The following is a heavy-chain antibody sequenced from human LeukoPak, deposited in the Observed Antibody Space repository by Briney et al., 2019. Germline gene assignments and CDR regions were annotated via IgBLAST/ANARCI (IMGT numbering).Heavy chain of an antibody. J-gene: IGHJ4*02. Sequence: SQTLSLTCTVSGGSISSGGYYWSWIRQHPGEGLEWIGYIYYSGSTYYNPSLKSRVTISVDTSKNQFSLKLSSVTAADTAVYYCARSRGRLALFDYWGQGTLVTVSS. CDR3: ARSRGRLALFDY. CDR1: GGSISSGGYY. D-gene: IGHD1-7*01. CDR2: IYYSGST. V-gene: IGHV4-31*03.